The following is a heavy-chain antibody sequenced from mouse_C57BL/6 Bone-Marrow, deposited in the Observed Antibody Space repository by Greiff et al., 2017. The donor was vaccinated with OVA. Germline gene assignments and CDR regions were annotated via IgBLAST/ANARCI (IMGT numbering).Heavy chain of an antibody. D-gene: IGHD1-1*01. CDR1: GYTFTSYW. CDR3: ARSPRLLRYGYFDV. J-gene: IGHJ1*03. Sequence: VQLQQPGAELVKPGASVKMSCKASGYTFTSYWITWVKQRPGQGLEWIGDIYPGSGSTNYHEKLKSKATLTVDHSTNTAYMQLSSLTSEDSAVYYCARSPRLLRYGYFDVWGTGTTVTVSS. CDR2: IYPGSGST. V-gene: IGHV1-55*01.